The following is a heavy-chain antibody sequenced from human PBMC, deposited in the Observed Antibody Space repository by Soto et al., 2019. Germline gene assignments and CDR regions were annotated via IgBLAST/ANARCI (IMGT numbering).Heavy chain of an antibody. CDR2: ILGSGGDT. CDR1: GFTLRTNG. CDR3: AGHGGYSY. J-gene: IGHJ4*02. V-gene: IGHV3-23*01. D-gene: IGHD5-12*01. Sequence: VGSLRLSCAATGFTLRTNGMSWFRQAPGKGLEWVSSILGSGGDTYYADSLKGRFTISRDNSTNTLYLQLNSLGAEDTALYYCAGHGGYSYFGQRTLVTVSS.